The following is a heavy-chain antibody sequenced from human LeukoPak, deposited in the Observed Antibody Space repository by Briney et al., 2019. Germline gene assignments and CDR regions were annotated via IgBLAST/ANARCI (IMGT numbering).Heavy chain of an antibody. V-gene: IGHV3-21*01. CDR1: GFTFSSYS. CDR2: ISSSSSYI. D-gene: IGHD1-26*01. Sequence: GGTLRLSCAASGFTFSSYSMNWLRQAPGKGVEWVSSISSSSSYIYYADSVKGRFTISRDNAKNSLNMQMNSLRAEDTAVYYCAKGEATDGFEPWGQGTLVTVSS. CDR3: AKGEATDGFEP. J-gene: IGHJ5*02.